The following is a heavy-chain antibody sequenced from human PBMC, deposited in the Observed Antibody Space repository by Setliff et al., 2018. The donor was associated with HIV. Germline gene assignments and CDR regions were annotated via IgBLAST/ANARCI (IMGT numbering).Heavy chain of an antibody. D-gene: IGHD3-10*01. CDR3: ARVEAKVRGATYGMDV. Sequence: PSETLSLTCNVSGDSISNHYWNWIRQPPEKGLEWIATIYNSGNSVSNPSLKSRVTISVDTSKNQFSLTLNSVTAADTAVYYCARVEAKVRGATYGMDVWGQGTTVTVSS. V-gene: IGHV4-59*11. J-gene: IGHJ6*02. CDR2: IYNSGNS. CDR1: GDSISNHY.